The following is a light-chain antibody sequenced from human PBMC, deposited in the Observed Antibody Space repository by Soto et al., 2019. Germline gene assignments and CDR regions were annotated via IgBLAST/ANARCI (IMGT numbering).Light chain of an antibody. V-gene: IGLV2-14*01. CDR1: SSDVGGYNY. CDR3: SSYTSSSTLYV. Sequence: QSALTQPASVSGSPGQSITISCTGTSSDVGGYNYVSWYQQHPGKAPKLRIYEVSNQPSGVSNRFSGSKSGNTASLTISGLQAEDEADYYCSSYTSSSTLYVFGTGTKVTVL. J-gene: IGLJ1*01. CDR2: EVS.